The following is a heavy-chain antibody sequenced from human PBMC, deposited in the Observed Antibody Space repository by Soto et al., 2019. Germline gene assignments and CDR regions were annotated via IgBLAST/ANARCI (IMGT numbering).Heavy chain of an antibody. CDR1: GFTFSSYW. CDR3: AKSSSSGWYPYYYYGMDV. Sequence: PGGSLRLSCAASGFTFSSYWMSWFRQAPGKGLEWVANIKQDGSEKYYVDSVKGRFTISRDNSKNTLYLQMNSLRAEDTAVYYCAKSSSSGWYPYYYYGMDVWGQGTTVTVSS. CDR2: IKQDGSEK. V-gene: IGHV3-7*03. J-gene: IGHJ6*02. D-gene: IGHD6-19*01.